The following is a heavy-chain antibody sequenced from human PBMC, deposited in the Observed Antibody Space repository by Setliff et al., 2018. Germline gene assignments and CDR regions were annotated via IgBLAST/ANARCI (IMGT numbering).Heavy chain of an antibody. CDR3: AKDRVNDGLWDFDS. CDR2: VIQVGAG. Sequence: GGSLRLSCAASGFTFRDYSMVWVRQVPGKGLEWVAGVIQVGAGVYADSMKGRSTISRDNSKNTFFLQVNYVRVDDTATYYCAKDRVNDGLWDFDSWGQGIVVTVSS. V-gene: IGHV3-23*01. J-gene: IGHJ4*02. D-gene: IGHD1-26*01. CDR1: GFTFRDYS.